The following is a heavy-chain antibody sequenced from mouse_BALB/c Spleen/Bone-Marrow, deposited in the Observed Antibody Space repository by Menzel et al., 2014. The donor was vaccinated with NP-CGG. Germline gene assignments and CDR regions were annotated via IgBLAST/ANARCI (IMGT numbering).Heavy chain of an antibody. Sequence: QVQLQQSGPELVKPGASVKLSCKASGYTFTNYYIYWVKQRPGQGLEWIGGINPSNGGTKFNEKFKNKATLTIDKSSSTANIQHSNLTSEDSAVYYFSRHYYSTAYYAMDYWGQGTSVTVSS. V-gene: IGHV1S81*02. D-gene: IGHD1-1*01. CDR3: SRHYYSTAYYAMDY. CDR1: GYTFTNYY. CDR2: INPSNGGT. J-gene: IGHJ4*01.